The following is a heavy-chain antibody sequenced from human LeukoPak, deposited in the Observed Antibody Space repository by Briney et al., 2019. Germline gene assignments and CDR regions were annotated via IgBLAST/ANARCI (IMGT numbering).Heavy chain of an antibody. J-gene: IGHJ6*02. V-gene: IGHV3-30*18. D-gene: IGHD6-13*01. CDR1: GFTLSSYG. Sequence: GGPLRLSCAASGFTLSSYGMHWVRQAPGKGLEWVAVISYDGSNKYYADSVKGRFTISRDNSKNTLYLQMNSLRAEDTAVYYCAKGIAAAGWISYYYYYYGMDVWGQGTTVTVSS. CDR3: AKGIAAAGWISYYYYYYGMDV. CDR2: ISYDGSNK.